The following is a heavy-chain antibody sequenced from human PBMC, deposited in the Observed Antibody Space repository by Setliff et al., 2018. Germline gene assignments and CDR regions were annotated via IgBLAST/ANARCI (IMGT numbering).Heavy chain of an antibody. CDR1: GGSVGSTSYY. Sequence: TLSLTCTVSGGSVGSTSYYWGWIRQPPGKGLEWIGTIYYNGSTHFNPSLKSRVAISVDTSKNLLSLRVNSVTATDTAVYYCARPLEESFGGVRDSDAFDVWGQGTMVTVSS. V-gene: IGHV4-39*01. D-gene: IGHD3-16*01. J-gene: IGHJ3*01. CDR2: IYYNGST. CDR3: ARPLEESFGGVRDSDAFDV.